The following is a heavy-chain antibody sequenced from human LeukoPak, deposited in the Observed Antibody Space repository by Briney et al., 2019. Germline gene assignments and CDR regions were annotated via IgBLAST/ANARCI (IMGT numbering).Heavy chain of an antibody. Sequence: GGSLRLSCAASGFTFSSYAMSWVRQAPGKGLEWVSAISGSGGSTYYADSVKGRFTISRDNSKNALYLQMNSLRAEDTAVYYCAKAPDIAVVPARFDYWGQGTLVTVSS. D-gene: IGHD2-2*01. V-gene: IGHV3-23*01. CDR2: ISGSGGST. J-gene: IGHJ4*02. CDR3: AKAPDIAVVPARFDY. CDR1: GFTFSSYA.